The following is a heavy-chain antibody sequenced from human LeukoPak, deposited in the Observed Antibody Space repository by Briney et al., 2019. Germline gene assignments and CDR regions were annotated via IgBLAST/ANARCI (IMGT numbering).Heavy chain of an antibody. D-gene: IGHD3-22*01. CDR3: ARVIEVITPIYMDV. CDR1: GYTFTSYG. V-gene: IGHV1-18*01. CDR2: ISAYNGNT. Sequence: ASVKVSCKASGYTFTSYGISWVRQAPGQGLEWMGWISAYNGNTNYAQKLQGRVTMTTDTSTSTAYMELRSLRSDDTAVYYCARVIEVITPIYMDVWGKGTTVTVSS. J-gene: IGHJ6*03.